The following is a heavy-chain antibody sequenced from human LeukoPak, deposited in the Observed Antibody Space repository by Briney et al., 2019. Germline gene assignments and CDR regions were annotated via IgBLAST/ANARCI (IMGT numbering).Heavy chain of an antibody. CDR2: IHPGDSDT. CDR3: ARHVSAVAGTYYFDY. J-gene: IGHJ4*02. CDR1: GYSFSTYW. D-gene: IGHD6-19*01. Sequence: GESQKISCKGSGYSFSTYWIGWVRQMPGKGLEWMGIIHPGDSDTRYNPSFQGQVTISADKSISTAYLQWSSLKASDTAMYYCARHVSAVAGTYYFDYWGQGALVTVSS. V-gene: IGHV5-51*01.